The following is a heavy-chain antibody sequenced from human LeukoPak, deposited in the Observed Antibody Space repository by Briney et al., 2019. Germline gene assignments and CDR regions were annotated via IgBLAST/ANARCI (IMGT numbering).Heavy chain of an antibody. J-gene: IGHJ3*02. CDR1: GGSISSSSYY. D-gene: IGHD2-21*01. V-gene: IGHV4-39*07. CDR3: ATCGGDCYGVAFDI. CDR2: IYYSGST. Sequence: SETLSLTCTVSGGSISSSSYYWGWIRQPPGKGLEWIGSIYYSGSTYYNPSLKSRVTISVDTSKNQFSLKLSSVTAADTAVYYCATCGGDCYGVAFDIWGQGTMVTVSS.